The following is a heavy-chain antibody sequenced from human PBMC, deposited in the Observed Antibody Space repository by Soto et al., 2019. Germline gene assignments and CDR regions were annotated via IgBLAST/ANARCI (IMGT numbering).Heavy chain of an antibody. D-gene: IGHD6-19*01. CDR3: ATVGHPRIAVAGQYFQH. CDR2: ISAYNGNT. Sequence: ASVKVSCKACGYTFTSYGISWVRQAPRQGLEWMGWISAYNGNTNYAQKLQGRVTMTTDTSTSTAYMELSSLRSEDTAVYYCATVGHPRIAVAGQYFQHWGQGTLVTVSS. J-gene: IGHJ1*01. V-gene: IGHV1-18*01. CDR1: GYTFTSYG.